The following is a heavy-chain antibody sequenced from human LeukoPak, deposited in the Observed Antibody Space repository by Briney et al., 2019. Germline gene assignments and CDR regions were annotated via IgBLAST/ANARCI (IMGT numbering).Heavy chain of an antibody. Sequence: GGSLRLSCAASGFTFSSYAMSWVRQAPGKGLEWVSAISGSGGSTHYADSVKGRFTISRDNSKNTLYLQMNSLRAEDTAVYYCAKAPTYYYGSGSYSVLDYWGQGTLVTVSS. D-gene: IGHD3-10*01. J-gene: IGHJ4*02. CDR3: AKAPTYYYGSGSYSVLDY. V-gene: IGHV3-23*01. CDR1: GFTFSSYA. CDR2: ISGSGGST.